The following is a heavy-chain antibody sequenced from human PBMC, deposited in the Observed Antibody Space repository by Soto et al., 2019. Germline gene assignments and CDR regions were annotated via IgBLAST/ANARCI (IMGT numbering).Heavy chain of an antibody. J-gene: IGHJ4*02. CDR3: AINSGYDSPIPDY. Sequence: GASVKVSCKASGGTFSSYTISWVRQAPGQGLEWMGRIIPILGIANYAQKFQGRVTITADKSTSTAYMELSSLRSEDTAVYYWAINSGYDSPIPDYWGQGTRVTVAS. CDR1: GGTFSSYT. D-gene: IGHD5-12*01. V-gene: IGHV1-69*02. CDR2: IIPILGIA.